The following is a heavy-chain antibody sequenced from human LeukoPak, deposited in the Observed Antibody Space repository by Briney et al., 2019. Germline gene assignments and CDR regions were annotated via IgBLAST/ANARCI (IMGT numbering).Heavy chain of an antibody. V-gene: IGHV3-23*01. D-gene: IGHD3-10*01. CDR2: ISADSATT. CDR1: GFTFINYG. CDR3: ARKSASGNYPLDY. Sequence: GGSLRLSCAASGFTFINYGMTWVRQAPGKGLEWVSVISADSATTFYADPVKGRFTISRDNAKNTVFLQMSSLRAEDTALYYCARKSASGNYPLDYWGQGTLVTVSS. J-gene: IGHJ4*02.